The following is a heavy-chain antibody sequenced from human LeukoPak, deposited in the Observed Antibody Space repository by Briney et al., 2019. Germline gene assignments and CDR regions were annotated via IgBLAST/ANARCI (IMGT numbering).Heavy chain of an antibody. CDR3: ARRRAGGWYYYFDY. V-gene: IGHV5-51*01. Sequence: GESLKISCRGSGYSFSSNWIGWVRQMPGKGLEWMGLIYPGDSDTRYSPSFQGQVTISADKSISTAYLQWSSLKASDTAMYYCARRRAGGWYYYFDYWGQGTLVTVSS. J-gene: IGHJ4*02. CDR2: IYPGDSDT. D-gene: IGHD6-19*01. CDR1: GYSFSSNW.